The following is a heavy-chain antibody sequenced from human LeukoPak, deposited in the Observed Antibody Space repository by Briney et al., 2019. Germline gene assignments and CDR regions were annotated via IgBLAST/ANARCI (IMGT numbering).Heavy chain of an antibody. J-gene: IGHJ2*01. D-gene: IGHD4-11*01. CDR1: GYRLRNHG. Sequence: ASVKVSCKASGYRLRNHGISWVRQAPGQGLEWMGWIGADSGDTHGDTHYAEKLQGRVTMTTDTSTDTAYLDLRSLTSDDTAVYYCARGSSPYNWYFDLWGRGTLVTVSS. V-gene: IGHV1-18*01. CDR3: ARGSSPYNWYFDL. CDR2: IGADSGDTHGDT.